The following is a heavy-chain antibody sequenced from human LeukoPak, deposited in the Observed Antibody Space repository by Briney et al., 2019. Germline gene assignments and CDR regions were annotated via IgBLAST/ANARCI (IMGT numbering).Heavy chain of an antibody. V-gene: IGHV1-69*04. Sequence: ASVKVSCRASGGTFSNYAISWVRQAPGQGLEWMGRIIPILGIANYAQKFQGRVTITADKSTSTAYMELSSLRSEDTAVYYCARVPAPYYYDSSGYYYDVWGQGTLVTVSS. CDR2: IIPILGIA. D-gene: IGHD3-22*01. CDR3: ARVPAPYYYDSSGYYYDV. J-gene: IGHJ4*02. CDR1: GGTFSNYA.